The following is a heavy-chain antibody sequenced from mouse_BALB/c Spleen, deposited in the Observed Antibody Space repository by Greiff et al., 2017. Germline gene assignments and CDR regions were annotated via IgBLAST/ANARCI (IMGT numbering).Heavy chain of an antibody. CDR3: ARLDDGYLYYFDY. D-gene: IGHD2-3*01. Sequence: VQLKESGAELVKPGASVKLSCTASGFNIKDTYMHWVKQRPEQGLEWIGRIDPANGNTKYDPKFQGKATITADTSSNTAYLQLSSLTSEDTAVYYCARLDDGYLYYFDYWGQGTTLTVSS. J-gene: IGHJ2*01. CDR2: IDPANGNT. V-gene: IGHV14-3*02. CDR1: GFNIKDTY.